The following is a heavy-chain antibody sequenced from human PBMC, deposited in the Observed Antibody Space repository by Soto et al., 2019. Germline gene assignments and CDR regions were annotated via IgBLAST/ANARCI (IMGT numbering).Heavy chain of an antibody. CDR1: GYTLTELS. CDR2: FDPEDGET. CDR3: ATLGRKVPAAMNDYYYYGMDV. D-gene: IGHD2-2*01. J-gene: IGHJ6*02. V-gene: IGHV1-24*01. Sequence: GASVKPSSKVSGYTLTELSMHCVRQAPGKGLEWMGGFDPEDGETIYAQKFQGRVTMTEDTSTDTAYMELSSLRSEDTAVYYCATLGRKVPAAMNDYYYYGMDVWGQGTTVTVSS.